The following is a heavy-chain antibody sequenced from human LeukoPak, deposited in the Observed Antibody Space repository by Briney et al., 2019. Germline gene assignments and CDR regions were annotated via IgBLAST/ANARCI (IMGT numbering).Heavy chain of an antibody. CDR2: LSGSGGGT. CDR1: GITLSNYG. V-gene: IGHV3-23*01. D-gene: IGHD6-13*01. J-gene: IGHJ5*02. CDR3: AKRLDSSSWSRFDP. Sequence: GGSLRLSCAVSGITLSNYGMSWVRQAPGKGLEWVAGLSGSGGGTNYADSVKGRFTISRDNSKNTLYLQMNSLRAEDTAVYYCAKRLDSSSWSRFDPWGQGTLVTVSS.